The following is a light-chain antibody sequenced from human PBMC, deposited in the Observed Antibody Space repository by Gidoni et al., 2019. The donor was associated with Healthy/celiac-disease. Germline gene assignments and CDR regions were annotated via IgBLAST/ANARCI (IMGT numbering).Light chain of an antibody. CDR3: QQYDNFRIT. CDR2: DAS. J-gene: IGKJ3*01. Sequence: IQMTQSPSSLSASVGDRVTITCQASQDISNYLNWYQQKPGKAPKLLIYDASNLETGVPSRFSGSGSGTDFTFTISSLQPEDIATYYCQQYDNFRITFGHGTKVDIK. V-gene: IGKV1-33*01. CDR1: QDISNY.